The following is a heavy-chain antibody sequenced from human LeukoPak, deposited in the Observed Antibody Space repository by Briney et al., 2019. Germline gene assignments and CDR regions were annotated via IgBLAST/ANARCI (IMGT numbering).Heavy chain of an antibody. CDR1: GFTVSSNC. V-gene: IGHV3-53*01. CDR3: ARDRTDVYYFDY. CDR2: IYSGGSI. J-gene: IGHJ4*02. D-gene: IGHD3-16*01. Sequence: GGSLRLSCAASGFTVSSNCMSWIRQAPGKGLEWVSIIYSGGSIYYADSVKGRFTISRDNSKNTLYLQMNSLRAEDTAVYYCARDRTDVYYFDYWGQGTLVTVSS.